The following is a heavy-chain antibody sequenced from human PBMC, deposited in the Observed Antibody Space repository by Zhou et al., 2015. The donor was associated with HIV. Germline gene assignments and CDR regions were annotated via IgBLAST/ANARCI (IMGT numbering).Heavy chain of an antibody. Sequence: QVQLVQSGAEVKKPGSSVKVSCKASGYTFTSYYMHWVRQAPGQGLEWMGIINPSGGSTSYAQKFQGRVTMTRDTSTSTVYMELSSLRSEDTAVYYCARCYEDTAMVDAFDIWGQGTMVTVSS. V-gene: IGHV1-46*01. CDR1: GYTFTSYY. CDR3: ARCYEDTAMVDAFDI. D-gene: IGHD5-18*01. CDR2: INPSGGST. J-gene: IGHJ3*02.